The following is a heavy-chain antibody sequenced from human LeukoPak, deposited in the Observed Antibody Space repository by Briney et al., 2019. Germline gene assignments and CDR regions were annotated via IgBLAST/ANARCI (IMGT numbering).Heavy chain of an antibody. V-gene: IGHV3-21*01. D-gene: IGHD1-26*01. CDR1: GFTFNSYN. CDR3: ARDLVGVVDY. J-gene: IGHJ4*02. Sequence: PGGSLRLSCAASGFTFNSYNMNWVRQAPGKGLEWVSSISSSSSYIYYADSVKGRFTISRDNAKNSLYLQMNSLRAEDTAVYYCARDLVGVVDYWGQGTLVTVSS. CDR2: ISSSSSYI.